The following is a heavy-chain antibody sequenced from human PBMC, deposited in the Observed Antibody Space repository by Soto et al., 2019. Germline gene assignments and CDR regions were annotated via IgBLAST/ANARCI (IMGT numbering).Heavy chain of an antibody. D-gene: IGHD2-2*01. CDR1: GGSIRSGDYY. CDR2: IYYSGST. CDR3: ARARYCISTSCYWWFDP. Sequence: SETLSLTCGVSGGSIRSGDYYWSWNRQPPGTGLESIGYIYYSGSTYYNPSLKSRVTISVDTSKNQFSLKLSSVTAADTAVYYCARARYCISTSCYWWFDPWGQGTLVTVSS. J-gene: IGHJ5*02. V-gene: IGHV4-30-4*01.